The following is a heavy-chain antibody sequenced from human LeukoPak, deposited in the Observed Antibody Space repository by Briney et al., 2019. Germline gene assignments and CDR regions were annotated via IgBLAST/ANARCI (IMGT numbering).Heavy chain of an antibody. D-gene: IGHD3-9*01. V-gene: IGHV5-51*01. CDR3: ARTGDPLTGYYNVDY. CDR1: EYSFTSYW. Sequence: GESLKISCKGSEYSFTSYWIGWVRQMPGKGLEWMGIIYPGDSHTRYSPSFQGQVNISVDKSISTAYLQWSSLKASDTAMYYCARTGDPLTGYYNVDYWGQGTLVTVSS. J-gene: IGHJ4*02. CDR2: IYPGDSHT.